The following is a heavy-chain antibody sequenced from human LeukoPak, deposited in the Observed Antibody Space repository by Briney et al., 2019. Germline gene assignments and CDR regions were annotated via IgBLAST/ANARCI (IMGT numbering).Heavy chain of an antibody. Sequence: GGSLRLSCAASGFTFSSYSMNWVRQAPGKGLEWVSSISSSSSYIYYADSVKGRFTISRDNAKNTLNLQMNSLRAEDTAVYYCARGKKSGESSEIDYWGQGTLVTVSS. CDR2: ISSSSSYI. V-gene: IGHV3-21*01. J-gene: IGHJ4*02. D-gene: IGHD3-10*01. CDR1: GFTFSSYS. CDR3: ARGKKSGESSEIDY.